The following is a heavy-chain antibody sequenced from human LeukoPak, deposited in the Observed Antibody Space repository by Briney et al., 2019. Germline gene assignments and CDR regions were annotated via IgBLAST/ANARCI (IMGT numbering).Heavy chain of an antibody. Sequence: GGSLRLSCAASGFTFSSYEMNWVRQAPGKGLEWVSYISSSGSTIYYADSVKGRFTISRDNSKNTLYLQMNSLRAEDTAVYYCAKVEGSDFIVGSYYYYYMDVWGKGTTVTVSS. D-gene: IGHD2-21*01. CDR2: ISSSGSTI. CDR1: GFTFSSYE. CDR3: AKVEGSDFIVGSYYYYYMDV. V-gene: IGHV3-48*03. J-gene: IGHJ6*03.